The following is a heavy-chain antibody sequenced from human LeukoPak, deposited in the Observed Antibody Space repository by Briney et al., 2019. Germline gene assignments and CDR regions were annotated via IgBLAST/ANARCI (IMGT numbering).Heavy chain of an antibody. CDR1: GVSVSSSTYS. CDR2: IEYSGTT. V-gene: IGHV4-39*01. CDR3: ARIAYSSGWYRSFDL. D-gene: IGHD6-19*01. J-gene: IGHJ2*01. Sequence: SETLSLTCSVSGVSVSSSTYSWGWIRQPPGKGLEWIANIEYSGTTYYNPSLKGRVTISVDTSKNQFSLNLTSVTAADTAVFYCARIAYSSGWYRSFDLWGRGSLVIVSS.